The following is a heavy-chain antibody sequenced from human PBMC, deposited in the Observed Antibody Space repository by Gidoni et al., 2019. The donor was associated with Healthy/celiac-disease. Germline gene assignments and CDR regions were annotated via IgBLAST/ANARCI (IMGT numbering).Heavy chain of an antibody. Sequence: EVPLLESGGGLVQPGVSLRLSFAATGFTFLSYAISWVRQAPGKGLEWVSAISGSGGSTYYADSVKGRFTISRDNSKNTLYLQMNSLRAEDTAVYYCAKGPRTLRFLEWLPQYYFDYWGQGTLVTVSS. CDR2: ISGSGGST. CDR1: GFTFLSYA. D-gene: IGHD3-3*01. J-gene: IGHJ4*02. CDR3: AKGPRTLRFLEWLPQYYFDY. V-gene: IGHV3-23*01.